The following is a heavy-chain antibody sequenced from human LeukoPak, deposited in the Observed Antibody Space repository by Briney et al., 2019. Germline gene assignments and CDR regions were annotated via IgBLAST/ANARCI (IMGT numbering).Heavy chain of an antibody. J-gene: IGHJ3*02. CDR1: GASISSSSYY. CDR2: IHYSGST. V-gene: IGHV4-39*01. D-gene: IGHD4-17*01. Sequence: SETLSLTCTVSGASISSSSYYWCWIRQPPGKGLECIGNIHYSGSTYYNPSLKSRVTISVDTSNNQFSLKLSSVTSADTAVYYCARRKLNYGSIDSLDSWGQGTMVTVSS. CDR3: ARRKLNYGSIDSLDS.